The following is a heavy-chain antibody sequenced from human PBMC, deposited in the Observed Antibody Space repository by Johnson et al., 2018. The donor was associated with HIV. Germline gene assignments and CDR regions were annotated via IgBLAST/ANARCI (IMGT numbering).Heavy chain of an antibody. J-gene: IGHJ3*02. CDR1: GFTFSNFD. V-gene: IGHV3-13*01. D-gene: IGHD3-10*01. CDR2: IGTAADT. CDR3: ARVLYYYCSGSHYVRACDI. Sequence: EVQLVESGGVLVQPGGSLRLSCAASGFTFSNFDMHWVRQPTGKGLEWVSGIGTAADTYYVGSVKGRFTISRDNDKNSLYLQMNSLRAEDTAVYYCARVLYYYCSGSHYVRACDILGQGTMVTVSS.